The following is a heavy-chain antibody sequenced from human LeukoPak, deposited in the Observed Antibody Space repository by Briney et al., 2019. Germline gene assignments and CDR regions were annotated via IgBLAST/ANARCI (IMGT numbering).Heavy chain of an antibody. CDR2: ISSSSYI. CDR3: ASSGYSSSWSLPS. CDR1: GFTFSSYS. D-gene: IGHD6-13*01. Sequence: GGSLRLSCAASGFTFSSYSMNWVRQAPGKGLEWVSSISSSSYIYYADSVKGRFTISRDNAKNSLYLQMNSLRAEDTAVYYCASSGYSSSWSLPSWGQGTLVTVSS. V-gene: IGHV3-21*01. J-gene: IGHJ4*02.